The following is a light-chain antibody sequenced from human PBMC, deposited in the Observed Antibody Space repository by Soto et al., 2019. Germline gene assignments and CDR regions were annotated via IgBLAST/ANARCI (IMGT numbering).Light chain of an antibody. CDR1: QSVSID. J-gene: IGKJ1*01. Sequence: EIVMTHSPATVPVSPGEIVTLSCRASQSVSIDLAWYQQKPGQAPRLLIYGASTRATDIPATFTGSGSGTEFTPTISSLQSEDIAVYYCQQYNKWPQTFGQGTKVDIK. CDR3: QQYNKWPQT. V-gene: IGKV3-15*01. CDR2: GAS.